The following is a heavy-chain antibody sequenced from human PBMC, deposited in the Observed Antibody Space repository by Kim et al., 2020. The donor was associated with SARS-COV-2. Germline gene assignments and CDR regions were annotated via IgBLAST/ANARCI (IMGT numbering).Heavy chain of an antibody. V-gene: IGHV3-23*01. J-gene: IGHJ4*02. D-gene: IGHD3-22*01. CDR3: AKRDRSGHLYHFDS. Sequence: ADAVEGRFTISRDNDKTTLYLQMNSLRAEDTDIYYCAKRDRSGHLYHFDSWGQGTLVTVSS.